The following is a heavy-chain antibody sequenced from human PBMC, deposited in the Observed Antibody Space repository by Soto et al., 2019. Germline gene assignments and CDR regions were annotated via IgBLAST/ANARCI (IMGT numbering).Heavy chain of an antibody. CDR1: GFTFSSYD. V-gene: IGHV3-13*01. CDR3: ARAPMDVYGDYVGYAMDV. Sequence: EVQLVESGGGLVQPGGSPRLSCAASGFTFSSYDMHWVRQVTGTGLEWVSAIGTAGDTYYPGFVKGRFTISRENAKNSLYLQINSLRAGDTAVYYCARAPMDVYGDYVGYAMDVWGQGTTVTVSS. CDR2: IGTAGDT. J-gene: IGHJ6*02. D-gene: IGHD4-17*01.